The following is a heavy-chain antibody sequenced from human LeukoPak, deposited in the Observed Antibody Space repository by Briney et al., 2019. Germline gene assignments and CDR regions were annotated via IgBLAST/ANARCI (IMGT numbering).Heavy chain of an antibody. V-gene: IGHV4-38-2*02. J-gene: IGHJ4*02. CDR2: IFRSGST. CDR3: ARTPGY. D-gene: IGHD1-14*01. Sequence: SETLSLTCSVSGYSISSGFYWGWIRQPPGKGLEWIGNIFRSGSTYYNTSLKSRVTISVDTSKNQFSLKLSSVTAADTAVYYCARTPGYWGQGTLVTVSS. CDR1: GYSISSGFY.